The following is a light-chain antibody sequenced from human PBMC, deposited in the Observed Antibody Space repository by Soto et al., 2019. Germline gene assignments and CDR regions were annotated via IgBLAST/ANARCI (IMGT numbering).Light chain of an antibody. CDR3: QQFGGSPQT. Sequence: EIVLTQSPGTLSLSPGEGATLSCRASQSVSSYLALYQQKPGQAPRLLIYGASSRATGIPDRFSGSGSGTDFTLTISRLEPEDFAVYYCQQFGGSPQTFGQGTKVEIK. V-gene: IGKV3-20*01. CDR1: QSVSSY. J-gene: IGKJ1*01. CDR2: GAS.